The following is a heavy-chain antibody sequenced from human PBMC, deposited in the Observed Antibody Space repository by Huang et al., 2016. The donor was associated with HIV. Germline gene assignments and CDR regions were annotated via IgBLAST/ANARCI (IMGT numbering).Heavy chain of an antibody. CDR1: GYTFTSYG. V-gene: IGHV1-18*01. Sequence: VQLVQSGAEVKKPGASVKFSCKASGYTFTSYGISWVRQAPGQGLEGMGWISSYNGHTNDAQKHQGRDTMTKETSTSTAYMELRSLRSDDTAVYYCARDRGAVAGTSPGYWGQGTLVTVSS. CDR2: ISSYNGHT. CDR3: ARDRGAVAGTSPGY. D-gene: IGHD6-19*01. J-gene: IGHJ4*02.